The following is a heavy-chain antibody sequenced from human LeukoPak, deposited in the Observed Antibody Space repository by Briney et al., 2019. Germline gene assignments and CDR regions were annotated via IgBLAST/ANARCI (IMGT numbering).Heavy chain of an antibody. D-gene: IGHD6-13*01. J-gene: IGHJ4*02. Sequence: SSQTLSLTCTVSGGSISSGSYYWSWIRQPAVKGLEWIGRIYTSGSTSYNPSLKSRVTTSVDTSKNQFSLKLSSVTAADTAVYYCARERIAATGHFDYWGQGTLVTVSS. CDR3: ARERIAATGHFDY. CDR2: IYTSGST. CDR1: GGSISSGSYY. V-gene: IGHV4-61*02.